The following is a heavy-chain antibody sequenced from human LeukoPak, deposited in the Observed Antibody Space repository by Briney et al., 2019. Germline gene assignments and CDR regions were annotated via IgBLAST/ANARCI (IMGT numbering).Heavy chain of an antibody. J-gene: IGHJ4*02. D-gene: IGHD6-19*01. CDR2: ISYDGSNK. CDR3: AKWDSSGHNSFDY. V-gene: IGHV3-30*18. Sequence: GGSLRLSCAASGFTFSSYSMHWVRQAPGKGLEWVAVISYDGSNKYYADSVKGRFTISRDNSKNTLYLQMNSLRAEDTAVYYCAKWDSSGHNSFDYWGQGTLVTVSS. CDR1: GFTFSSYS.